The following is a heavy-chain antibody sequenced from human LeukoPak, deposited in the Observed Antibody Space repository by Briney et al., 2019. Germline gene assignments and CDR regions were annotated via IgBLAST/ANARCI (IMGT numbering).Heavy chain of an antibody. CDR2: INHSGST. CDR3: ARGHTRITMLRGSRSAYYFDY. CDR1: DGSFSGYY. Sequence: SETLSLTCAVYDGSFSGYYWSWIRQPPGKGLEWIGEINHSGSTNYSPSLKSRVTISLDTSKSQFSLKVRYVTAADTAVYYCARGHTRITMLRGSRSAYYFDYWGQGTLVTVSS. D-gene: IGHD3-10*01. V-gene: IGHV4-34*01. J-gene: IGHJ4*02.